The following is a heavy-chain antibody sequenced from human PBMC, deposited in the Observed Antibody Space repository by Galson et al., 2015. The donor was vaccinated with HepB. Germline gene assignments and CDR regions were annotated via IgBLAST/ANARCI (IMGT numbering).Heavy chain of an antibody. CDR1: GGTFRTSS. Sequence: SVKVSCKASGGTFRTSSILWVRQAPGQGLEWVGGNNPIFRVSNYAQRFQGRVTITADESATTAYMELTSLRSEDTAIYYCATEGKNTDLWLDPWGQGTLLIVSS. CDR2: NNPIFRVS. J-gene: IGHJ5*02. D-gene: IGHD2/OR15-2a*01. V-gene: IGHV1-69*13. CDR3: ATEGKNTDLWLDP.